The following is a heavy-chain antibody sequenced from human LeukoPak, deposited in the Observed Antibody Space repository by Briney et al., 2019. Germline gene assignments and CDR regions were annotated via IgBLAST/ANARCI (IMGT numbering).Heavy chain of an antibody. J-gene: IGHJ5*01. CDR2: IKPDGSEK. Sequence: GGSLSLSCTASGFLFSASYTRWLCNSPGKGLEWVATIKPDGSEKYHVDSVSGRFTISRDNTNDSLFLQMNSLRVDDTAVYYCVRGGTYWTVSWGEGTLVNVS. V-gene: IGHV3-7*01. CDR1: GFLFSASY. CDR3: VRGGTYWTVS.